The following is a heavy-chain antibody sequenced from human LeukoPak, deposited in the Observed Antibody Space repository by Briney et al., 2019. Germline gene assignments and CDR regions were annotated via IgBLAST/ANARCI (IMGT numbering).Heavy chain of an antibody. J-gene: IGHJ4*02. Sequence: GGSLRLSCAASGFTFSSYSMNWVRQAPGKGLEWVSSISSSSSYIYYADSVEGRFTISRDNAKNSLYLQMNSLRAEDTAVYYCARGSRLVAAMLLVDYWGQGTLVTVSS. V-gene: IGHV3-21*01. CDR2: ISSSSSYI. CDR1: GFTFSSYS. D-gene: IGHD2-2*01. CDR3: ARGSRLVAAMLLVDY.